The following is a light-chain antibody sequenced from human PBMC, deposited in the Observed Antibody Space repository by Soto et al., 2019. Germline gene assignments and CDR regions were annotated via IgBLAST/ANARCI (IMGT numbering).Light chain of an antibody. CDR2: DAY. CDR3: QQRHMWPIT. Sequence: EIVLTQSPGTLSLSPGEGATLSCRASQSVSRNYLAWYQQKPGQAPRLLIYDAYNRATGIPPRFSGSGSGTDFTLTISSLEPEDSAVYYCQQRHMWPITVGQGTRLEIK. J-gene: IGKJ5*01. CDR1: QSVSRNY. V-gene: IGKV3D-20*02.